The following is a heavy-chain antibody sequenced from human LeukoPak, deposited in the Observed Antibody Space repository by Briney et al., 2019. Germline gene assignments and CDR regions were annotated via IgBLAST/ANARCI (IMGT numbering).Heavy chain of an antibody. D-gene: IGHD6-13*01. V-gene: IGHV1-46*04. CDR2: ISPSGGST. CDR1: GYSHY. J-gene: IGHJ4*02. CDR3: ATLGDGSSDIDY. Sequence: ASVKVSCKASGYSHYMHWVRQAPGQGLEGMGIISPSGGSTDYAQKLRGRITMTRDTSTSTVYMDLSSLTSEDTAMYYCATLGDGSSDIDYWGQGTLVTVSS.